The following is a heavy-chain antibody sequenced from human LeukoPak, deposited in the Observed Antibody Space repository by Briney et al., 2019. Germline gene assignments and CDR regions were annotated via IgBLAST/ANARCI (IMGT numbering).Heavy chain of an antibody. J-gene: IGHJ5*02. CDR3: AKFFVPDAVTNNWFDP. V-gene: IGHV3-23*01. Sequence: GGSLRLSCGASGFTFSSYAMSWVRQAPGKGLEWVSAISGGGGSTFYADSVKGRFTISRDNSKNTLYLQINSLRAEDTAVYYCAKFFVPDAVTNNWFDPWGQGTLVTVSS. D-gene: IGHD2-2*01. CDR2: ISGGGGST. CDR1: GFTFSSYA.